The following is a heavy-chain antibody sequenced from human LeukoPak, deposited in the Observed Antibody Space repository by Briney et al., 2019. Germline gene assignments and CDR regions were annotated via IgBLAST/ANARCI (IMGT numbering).Heavy chain of an antibody. D-gene: IGHD6-19*01. CDR2: IYYSGST. V-gene: IGHV4-39*01. CDR1: GGSISSSSYY. CDR3: ARNKAVSGTKYFDY. Sequence: PSETLSLTCTVSGGSISSSSYYWGWVRQPPGKGLEWIGSIYYSGSTYYNPSLKSRVTISVDTSKNQFSLNLSSVTAADTAVYYCARNKAVSGTKYFDYWGQGTLVTVSS. J-gene: IGHJ4*02.